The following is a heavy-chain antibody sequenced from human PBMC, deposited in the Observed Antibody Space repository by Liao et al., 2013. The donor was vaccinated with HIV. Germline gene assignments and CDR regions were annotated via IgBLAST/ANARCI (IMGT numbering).Heavy chain of an antibody. CDR3: ARGDPRSQLFDY. D-gene: IGHD1-1*01. CDR2: INHSGST. Sequence: QVQLQQWGAGLLKPSETLSLTCAVYGGSFSGYYWSWIRQPPGKGLQWIGEINHSGSTNYHPSLKSRVTISVDTSKNQFSLKLSSVTAADTAVYFCARGDPRSQLFDYWGQGTLVTVSS. CDR1: GGSFSGYY. J-gene: IGHJ4*02. V-gene: IGHV4-34*02.